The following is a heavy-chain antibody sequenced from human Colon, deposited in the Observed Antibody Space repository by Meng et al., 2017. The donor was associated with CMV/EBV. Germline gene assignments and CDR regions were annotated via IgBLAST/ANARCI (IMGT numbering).Heavy chain of an antibody. D-gene: IGHD3-10*01. CDR3: ARLQITMVRGVTEYYFDY. CDR1: GGSISSSNW. Sequence: SETLSLTCAVSGGSISSSNWWSWVRQPPGKGLEWIGEIYHSGSTNYNPSLKSRVTISVDKSKNQFSLKLSSVTAADTAVYYCARLQITMVRGVTEYYFDYWGQGTLVTVSS. V-gene: IGHV4-4*02. CDR2: IYHSGST. J-gene: IGHJ4*02.